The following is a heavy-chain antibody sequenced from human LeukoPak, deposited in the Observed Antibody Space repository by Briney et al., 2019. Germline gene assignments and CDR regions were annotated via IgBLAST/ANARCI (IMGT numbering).Heavy chain of an antibody. CDR1: GFTFSSYA. CDR2: ISGSGGST. D-gene: IGHD5-24*01. Sequence: QTGGSLRLSCAASGFTFSSYAMSWVRQAPGKGLEWVSAISGSGGSTYYADSVKGRFTISRDNSKNTLYLQMNSLRAEDTAVYYCAKDRLETLDAFDIWGQGTMVTVSS. CDR3: AKDRLETLDAFDI. V-gene: IGHV3-23*01. J-gene: IGHJ3*02.